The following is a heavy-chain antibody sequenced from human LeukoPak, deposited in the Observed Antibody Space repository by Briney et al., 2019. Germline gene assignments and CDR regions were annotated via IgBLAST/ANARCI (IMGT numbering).Heavy chain of an antibody. J-gene: IGHJ4*02. CDR1: GYSISSGYY. Sequence: PSETLSLTCTVSGYSISSGYYWGWIRQPPGKGLEWIGSIYHSGSTYYNPSLKSRVTISVDTSKNQFSLKLSSVTAADTAVYYCARVYYHSVVDSCFDYWGQGTLVTVSS. CDR3: ARVYYHSVVDSCFDY. V-gene: IGHV4-38-2*02. D-gene: IGHD3-22*01. CDR2: IYHSGST.